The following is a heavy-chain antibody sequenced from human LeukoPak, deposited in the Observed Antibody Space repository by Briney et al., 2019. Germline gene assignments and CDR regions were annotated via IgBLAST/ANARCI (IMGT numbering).Heavy chain of an antibody. CDR3: ARDRSGWHEMDY. V-gene: IGHV3-7*01. J-gene: IGHJ4*02. D-gene: IGHD6-19*01. CDR1: GFTFDDYG. CDR2: IKQDGSEK. Sequence: PGGSLRLSCAASGFTFDDYGMSWVRQAPGKGLEWVANIKQDGSEKYYVDSVKGRFTISRDNAKNSLYLQMNSLRAEDTAVYYCARDRSGWHEMDYWGQGTLVTVSS.